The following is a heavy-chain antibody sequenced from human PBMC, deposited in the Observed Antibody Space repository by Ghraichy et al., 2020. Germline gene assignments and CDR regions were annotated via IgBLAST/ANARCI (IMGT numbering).Heavy chain of an antibody. CDR2: IWFDGSNE. V-gene: IGHV3-33*08. J-gene: IGHJ6*02. D-gene: IGHD6-13*01. CDR3: ARDRAEAGPVNV. Sequence: GGSLRLSCAATGFTFSSYGMHWVRQAPGKGPEWVAVIWFDGSNEYYADSVKGRFTISRDNSKNTLYLRMNSLRVEDTAVYFCARDRAEAGPVNVWGQGTTVTVSS. CDR1: GFTFSSYG.